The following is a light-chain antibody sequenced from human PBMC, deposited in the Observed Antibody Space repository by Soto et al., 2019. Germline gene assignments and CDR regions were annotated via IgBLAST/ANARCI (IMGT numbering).Light chain of an antibody. CDR2: DVI. V-gene: IGLV2-11*01. CDR1: NSDVGVYNY. J-gene: IGLJ3*02. CDR3: CSYAGSSLWV. Sequence: QSALTQPRSVSGSPGQSVTISCTGTNSDVGVYNYVSWYQQHPGKAPQLVIYDVIKRPSGVPYRFSGSKSGTTASLTISGLESEDEADYYCCSYAGSSLWVFGGGTKQTVL.